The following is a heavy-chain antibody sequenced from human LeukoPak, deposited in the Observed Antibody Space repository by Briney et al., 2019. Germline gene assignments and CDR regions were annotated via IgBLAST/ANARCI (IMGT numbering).Heavy chain of an antibody. V-gene: IGHV1-2*02. CDR1: EYTLTGYY. D-gene: IGHD3-10*02. CDR3: ARGPYVPFPNWYFDL. CDR2: INPNSGGT. Sequence: ASVKVSCKASEYTLTGYYMHWVRQAPGQGLEWMGWINPNSGGTHYAPKVQGRVTMTRDTSISTAYMELSRLRSDDTAVYYCARGPYVPFPNWYFDLWGRGTLVTVSS. J-gene: IGHJ2*01.